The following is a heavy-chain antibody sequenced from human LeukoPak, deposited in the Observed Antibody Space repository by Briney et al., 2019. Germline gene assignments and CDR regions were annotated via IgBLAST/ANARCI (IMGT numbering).Heavy chain of an antibody. CDR3: ARDTSEGDYAWWFDP. Sequence: ASVKVSCKASGYIFTSNDINWVRQAPGQGLEWMGWMNPNSGNTGYAQKFQGRVTITRDTSISTAYLELSSLRSDDTAVYFCARDTSEGDYAWWFDPWGQGTLVTVAS. D-gene: IGHD3-16*01. V-gene: IGHV1-8*03. CDR2: MNPNSGNT. CDR1: GYIFTSND. J-gene: IGHJ5*02.